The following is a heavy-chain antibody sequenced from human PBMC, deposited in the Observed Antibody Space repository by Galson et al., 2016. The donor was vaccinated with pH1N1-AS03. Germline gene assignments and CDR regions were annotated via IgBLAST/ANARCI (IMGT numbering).Heavy chain of an antibody. J-gene: IGHJ4*02. CDR2: ISVTGGST. V-gene: IGHV3-23*01. Sequence: SLRLSCATSGFTFSSYGVTWVRQAPGKGLEWVSSISVTGGSTYYADSVKGRFTISRDHSKNTLYLQMSSLRAEDTAVYYCAKDRSSWPPGWGSVDSWGQGTLVTVPS. D-gene: IGHD6-13*01. CDR3: AKDRSSWPPGWGSVDS. CDR1: GFTFSSYG.